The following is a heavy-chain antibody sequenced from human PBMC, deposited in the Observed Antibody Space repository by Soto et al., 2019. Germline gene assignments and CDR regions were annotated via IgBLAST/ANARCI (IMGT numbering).Heavy chain of an antibody. CDR1: GFTFSSYA. V-gene: IGHV3-30-3*01. CDR2: ISYDGSNK. J-gene: IGHJ6*04. D-gene: IGHD2-2*01. CDR3: ARDPRYCSSTSCPFAYYYYYGMDV. Sequence: GGSLRLSCAASGFTFSSYAMHWVRQAPGKGLEWVAVISYDGSNKYYADSVKGRFTISRDNSKNTLYLQMNSLRAEDTAVYYCARDPRYCSSTSCPFAYYYYYGMDVWGKGTTVTVSS.